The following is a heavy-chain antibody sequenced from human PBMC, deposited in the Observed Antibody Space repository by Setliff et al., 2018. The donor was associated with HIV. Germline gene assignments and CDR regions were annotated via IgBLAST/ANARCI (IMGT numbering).Heavy chain of an antibody. CDR1: GGTFSSYA. D-gene: IGHD5-12*01. Sequence: SVKVSCKASGGTFSSYAISWVRQAPGQGLEWMGGIIPILGIANYAQKLQGRVTMTTDTSTSTAYMELRSLRSDDTAVYYCARDPHIVATDGYMDVWGKGTTVTVSS. CDR2: IIPILGIA. V-gene: IGHV1-69*10. J-gene: IGHJ6*03. CDR3: ARDPHIVATDGYMDV.